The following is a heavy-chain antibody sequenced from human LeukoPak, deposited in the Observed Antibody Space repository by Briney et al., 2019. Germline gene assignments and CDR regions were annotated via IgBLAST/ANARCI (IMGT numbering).Heavy chain of an antibody. Sequence: PSETLSPTCTVSGGSISSSSYYWGWIRQPPGKGLEWIGSIYYSGSTYYNPSLKSRVTISVDTSKNQFSLKLSSVTAADTAVYYCASPTRDYSNYNFAYWGQGTLVTVSS. CDR3: ASPTRDYSNYNFAY. D-gene: IGHD4-11*01. J-gene: IGHJ4*02. V-gene: IGHV4-39*01. CDR2: IYYSGST. CDR1: GGSISSSSYY.